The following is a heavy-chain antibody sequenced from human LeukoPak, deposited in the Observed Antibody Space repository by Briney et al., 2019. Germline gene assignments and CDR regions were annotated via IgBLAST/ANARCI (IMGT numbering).Heavy chain of an antibody. Sequence: GGSLRLSCAASGFTFSSYGMHWVRQAPGKGLEWVAFVKPGGNNKYYPDSVRGRFTISKDNSKKTLYLQMESLRVEDTAVYYCAKAYNWGWDYWGQGSLVIVSS. CDR1: GFTFSSYG. D-gene: IGHD7-27*01. J-gene: IGHJ4*02. V-gene: IGHV3-30*02. CDR2: VKPGGNNK. CDR3: AKAYNWGWDY.